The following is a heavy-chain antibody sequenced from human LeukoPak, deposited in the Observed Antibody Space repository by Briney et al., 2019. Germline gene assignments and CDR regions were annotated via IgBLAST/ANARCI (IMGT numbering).Heavy chain of an antibody. J-gene: IGHJ4*02. CDR2: ISYDGSNK. V-gene: IGHV3-30*18. CDR3: AKHSGSHGAFDY. CDR1: GFTFSSYG. D-gene: IGHD1-26*01. Sequence: GGSLRLSCAASGFTFSSYGTHWVRQAPGKGLEWVAVISYDGSNKYYADSVKGRFTISRDNSKNTLYLQMNSLRAEDTAVYYCAKHSGSHGAFDYWGQGTLVTVSS.